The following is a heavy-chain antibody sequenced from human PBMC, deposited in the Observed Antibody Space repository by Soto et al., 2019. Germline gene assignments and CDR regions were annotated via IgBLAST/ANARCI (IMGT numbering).Heavy chain of an antibody. CDR3: ARDLFNYDFWSDLLPEDV. J-gene: IGHJ6*02. Sequence: GGSLRLSCAASGFTFSSYAMHWVRQAPGKGLEWVAVISYDGSNKYYADSVKGRFTISRDNSKNTLYLQMNSLRAEDTAVYYCARDLFNYDFWSDLLPEDVWGQGTTVTVSS. CDR1: GFTFSSYA. D-gene: IGHD3-3*01. CDR2: ISYDGSNK. V-gene: IGHV3-30-3*01.